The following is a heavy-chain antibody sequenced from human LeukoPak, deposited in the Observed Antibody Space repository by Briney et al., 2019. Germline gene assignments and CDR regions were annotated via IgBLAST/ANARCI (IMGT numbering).Heavy chain of an antibody. J-gene: IGHJ5*02. D-gene: IGHD2-2*01. CDR2: IYYSGNT. CDR3: ARGYCSSTSCYGWFDP. Sequence: NSSETLPLTCTVSGDSFSSSSDIWGWIRQSPGKGLEWIGSIYYSGNTYYNPSLKSRVTTSVDRSNNQFSLRLTSVTAADTAVYYCARGYCSSTSCYGWFDPWGQGILVTVSS. V-gene: IGHV4-39*01. CDR1: GDSFSSSSDI.